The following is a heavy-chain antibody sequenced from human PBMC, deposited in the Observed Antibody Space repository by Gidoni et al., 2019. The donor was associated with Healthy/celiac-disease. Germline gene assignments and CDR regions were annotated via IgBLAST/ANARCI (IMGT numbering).Heavy chain of an antibody. D-gene: IGHD3-9*01. CDR2: ISAYNVNT. V-gene: IGHV1-18*04. Sequence: QVQLVQSGAEVTKPGASAKVSCKASGYTFTSHGTSWVRQAPGQGHEWMGWISAYNVNTNYAQKLQGRVTMTTDTSTSTAYMELRSLRSDDTAVYYGARDFPYDILTGYYLGPDYWGQGTLVTVSS. J-gene: IGHJ4*02. CDR1: GYTFTSHG. CDR3: ARDFPYDILTGYYLGPDY.